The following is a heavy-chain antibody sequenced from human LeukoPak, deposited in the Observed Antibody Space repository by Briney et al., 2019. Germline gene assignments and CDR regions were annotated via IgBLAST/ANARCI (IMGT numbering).Heavy chain of an antibody. D-gene: IGHD6-13*01. V-gene: IGHV3-33*06. CDR1: GFNFNIFG. J-gene: IGHJ4*02. Sequence: GGSLRLSCAASGFNFNIFGMHWVRQVPGNGLEWLAVLWADGNTAHYADSVKGRFTISRDSSENTLYLQMNGLRSEDTAVYYCVKESAADATFHFDYWGQGTLVTVSS. CDR2: LWADGNTA. CDR3: VKESAADATFHFDY.